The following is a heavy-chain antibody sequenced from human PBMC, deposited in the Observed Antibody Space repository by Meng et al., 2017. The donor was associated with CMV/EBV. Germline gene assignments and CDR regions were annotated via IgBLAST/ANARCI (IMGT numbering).Heavy chain of an antibody. J-gene: IGHJ6*02. Sequence: GESLKISCAASGFTFSGYSMNWVRQAPGKGLEWVSSISSSSSYIYYADSVKGRFTISRDNAKNSLYLQMNSLRAEDTAVYYCARGGPTYYDFWSGYYPYGMDVWGQGTTVTVSS. CDR1: GFTFSGYS. V-gene: IGHV3-21*01. D-gene: IGHD3-3*01. CDR2: ISSSSSYI. CDR3: ARGGPTYYDFWSGYYPYGMDV.